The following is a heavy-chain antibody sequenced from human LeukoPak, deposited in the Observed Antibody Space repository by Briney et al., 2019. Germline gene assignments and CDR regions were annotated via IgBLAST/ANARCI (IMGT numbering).Heavy chain of an antibody. J-gene: IGHJ4*02. Sequence: GESLKISCKGSGYSFTNYWIGWVRQVPGKGLEWMGIVYPRDSDTRYSPSFQGQVTISADKSISTAYLQWSSLKASDTAVYYCARPCFVGGTARYRYWGQGTLVTVSS. CDR3: ARPCFVGGTARYRY. CDR1: GYSFTNYW. CDR2: VYPRDSDT. V-gene: IGHV5-51*01. D-gene: IGHD1-26*01.